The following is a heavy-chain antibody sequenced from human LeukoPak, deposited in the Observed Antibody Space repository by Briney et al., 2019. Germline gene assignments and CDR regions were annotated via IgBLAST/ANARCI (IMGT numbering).Heavy chain of an antibody. CDR2: IGGSGSSA. CDR3: ARGSARWFDP. J-gene: IGHJ5*02. Sequence: GGSLRLSCAASGFTFSSYAMSWVRQAPGKGLEWVSAIGGSGSSAYQADSVKGRFTISRDNSKNTLYLQMNSLRAEDTAVYYCARGSARWFDPWGQGTLVTVSS. CDR1: GFTFSSYA. V-gene: IGHV3-23*01.